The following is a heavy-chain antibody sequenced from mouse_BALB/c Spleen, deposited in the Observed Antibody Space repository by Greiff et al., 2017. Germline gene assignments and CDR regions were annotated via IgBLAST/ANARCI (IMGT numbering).Heavy chain of an antibody. J-gene: IGHJ2*01. CDR1: GYTFTSYW. D-gene: IGHD4-1*01. Sequence: VQLQQSGAELVKPGASVKLSCKASGYTFTSYWMHWVKQRPGQGLEWIGEINPSNGRTNYNEKFKSKATLTVDKSSSTAYMQLSSLTSEDSAVYYCARRNWYYFDYWGQGTTLTVSS. V-gene: IGHV1S81*02. CDR3: ARRNWYYFDY. CDR2: INPSNGRT.